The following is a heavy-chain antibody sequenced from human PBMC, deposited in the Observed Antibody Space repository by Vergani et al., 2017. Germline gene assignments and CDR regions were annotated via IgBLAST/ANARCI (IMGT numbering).Heavy chain of an antibody. CDR1: GGSFSGYY. D-gene: IGHD3-3*01. J-gene: IGHJ4*02. CDR3: ARGPRITIFGVDGHPFDY. Sequence: QVQLPQWGAGLLKPSETLSLTCAVYGGSFSGYYWSWIRQPPGKGLEWIGEINHSGSTNYNPSLKSRVTISVDTSKNQFSLKLSSVTAADTAVYYCARGPRITIFGVDGHPFDYWGQGTLVTVSS. V-gene: IGHV4-34*01. CDR2: INHSGST.